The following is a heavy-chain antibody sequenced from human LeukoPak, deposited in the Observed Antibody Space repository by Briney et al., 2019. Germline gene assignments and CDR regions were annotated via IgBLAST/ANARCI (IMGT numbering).Heavy chain of an antibody. D-gene: IGHD7-27*01. J-gene: IGHJ6*02. V-gene: IGHV3-21*01. Sequence: GGSLRLSCAASGFTFSSYSMNWVRQAPGKGLEWASSISSSSYIYYADSVRGRFTISRDNAKNSLYLQMNSLRAEDTAVYYCARDAMGTYYYYGMDVWGQGTTVTVSS. CDR3: ARDAMGTYYYYGMDV. CDR1: GFTFSSYS. CDR2: ISSSSYI.